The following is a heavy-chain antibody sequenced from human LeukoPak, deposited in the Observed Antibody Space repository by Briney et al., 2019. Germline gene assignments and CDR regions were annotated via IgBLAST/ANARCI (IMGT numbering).Heavy chain of an antibody. J-gene: IGHJ4*02. Sequence: PSETLSLTCTVSGGSISSGDYYWSWIRQPPGEGLEWIAGIYYTGSTYYNPSLQSRVTISVDTSKNQFSLKLTSLTAADTAVYYCARHVPPPTNGMDYWGQGTLVTVSS. CDR1: GGSISSGDYY. V-gene: IGHV4-39*01. CDR2: IYYTGST. CDR3: ARHVPPPTNGMDY. D-gene: IGHD2-8*01.